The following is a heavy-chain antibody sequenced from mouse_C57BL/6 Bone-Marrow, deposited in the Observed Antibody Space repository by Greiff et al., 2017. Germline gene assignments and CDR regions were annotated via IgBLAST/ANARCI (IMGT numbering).Heavy chain of an antibody. CDR2: IYPGSGST. J-gene: IGHJ4*01. CDR3: ARYRYGSSVYYYAMDY. CDR1: GYTFTSYW. Sequence: QVQLQQPGAELVKPGASVKLSCKASGYTFTSYWMHWVKQRPGQGLEWIGDIYPGSGSTNYNEKFKSKATLTVDTSSSTAYMQLSSLTSEDSAVYYCARYRYGSSVYYYAMDYWGQGTSVTVSS. D-gene: IGHD1-1*01. V-gene: IGHV1-55*01.